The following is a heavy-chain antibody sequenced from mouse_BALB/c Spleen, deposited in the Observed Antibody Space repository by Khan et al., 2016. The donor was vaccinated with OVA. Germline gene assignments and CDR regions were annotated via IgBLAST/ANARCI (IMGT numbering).Heavy chain of an antibody. D-gene: IGHD1-1*02. CDR1: GYSITSDYA. Sequence: EVQLQESGPGLVKPSQSLSLTCTVTGYSITSDYAWNWIWQFPGNKLEWMGYISYSGSTSYNPSLKSRISITRDTSKNQFFLQLNSVTTGDTATYYCARRAYYANWYFDVWGAGTTVTVSS. V-gene: IGHV3-2*02. CDR3: ARRAYYANWYFDV. J-gene: IGHJ1*01. CDR2: ISYSGST.